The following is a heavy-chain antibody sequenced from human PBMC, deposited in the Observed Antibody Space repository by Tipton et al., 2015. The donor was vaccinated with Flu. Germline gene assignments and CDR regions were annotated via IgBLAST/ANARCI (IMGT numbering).Heavy chain of an antibody. J-gene: IGHJ5*02. CDR3: ARGSHSSSWLKGFGWFDP. CDR2: INPNSGGT. D-gene: IGHD6-13*01. V-gene: IGHV1-2*02. Sequence: QVQLVQSGAEVKKPGASVKVSCKASGYTFTGYYMHWVRQAPGQGLEWMGWINPNSGGTNYAQKFQGRVTMTRDTSISTAYMELSRLRSDDTAVYYCARGSHSSSWLKGFGWFDPWGQGTLVTVSS. CDR1: GYTFTGYY.